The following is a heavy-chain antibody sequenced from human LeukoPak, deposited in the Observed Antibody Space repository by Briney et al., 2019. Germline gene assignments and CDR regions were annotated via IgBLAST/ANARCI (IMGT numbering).Heavy chain of an antibody. CDR2: ISYDGSNK. V-gene: IGHV3-30*01. CDR1: GFTFSSYA. D-gene: IGHD1-26*01. J-gene: IGHJ4*02. CDR3: ARDASGTAQSFDY. Sequence: PGGSLRLSCAASGFTFSSYAMHWVRQAPGKGLEWVAVISYDGSNKYYADSVKGRFTTSRDNSKNTLYLQMNSLRAEDTAVYYCARDASGTAQSFDYWGQGTLVTVSS.